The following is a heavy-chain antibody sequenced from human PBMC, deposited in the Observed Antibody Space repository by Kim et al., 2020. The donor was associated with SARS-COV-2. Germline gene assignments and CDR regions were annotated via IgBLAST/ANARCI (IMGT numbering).Heavy chain of an antibody. Sequence: GGSLRLSCAASGFTFSSYAMHWVRQAPGKGLEWVAVISYDGSNKYYADSVKGRFTISRDNSKNTLYLQMNSLRAEDTAVYYCARDLLAARNYWGQGTLVTVSS. J-gene: IGHJ4*02. CDR3: ARDLLAARNY. D-gene: IGHD6-6*01. V-gene: IGHV3-30-3*01. CDR2: ISYDGSNK. CDR1: GFTFSSYA.